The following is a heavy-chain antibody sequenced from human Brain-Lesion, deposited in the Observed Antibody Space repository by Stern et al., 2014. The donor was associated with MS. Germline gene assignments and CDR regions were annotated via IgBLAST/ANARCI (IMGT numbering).Heavy chain of an antibody. CDR1: GFTFDDYA. V-gene: IGHV3-9*01. CDR3: AKDGAGYYYDSSGAFDI. CDR2: LSWNSGSI. J-gene: IGHJ3*02. D-gene: IGHD3-22*01. Sequence: QLVESGGGLVQPGRSLRLSCAASGFTFDDYAMHWVRQAPGKGLEWVSGLSWNSGSIGYADSVKGRFTISRDNAKNSLYLQMNSLRAEDTALYYCAKDGAGYYYDSSGAFDIWGQGTMVTVSS.